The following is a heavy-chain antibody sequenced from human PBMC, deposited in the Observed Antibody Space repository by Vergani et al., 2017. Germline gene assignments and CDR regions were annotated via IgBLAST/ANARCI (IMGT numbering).Heavy chain of an antibody. J-gene: IGHJ3*01. CDR2: VSTGTKSQ. CDR1: GFDFSSYI. CDR3: AREYSSTSGRAFDF. D-gene: IGHD2-2*01. Sequence: EIQLVESGGGWVQPGGSLRLSCVVSGFDFSSYIMNWVRQAPGKGLEWVSFVSTGTKSQSYAESVKGRFTIFRDSAKNSLYLQMDSLRAEGTAVYYCAREYSSTSGRAFDFWGQGTKVTVSS. V-gene: IGHV3-48*04.